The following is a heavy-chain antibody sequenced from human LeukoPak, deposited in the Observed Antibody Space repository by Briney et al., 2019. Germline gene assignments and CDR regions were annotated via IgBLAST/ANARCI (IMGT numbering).Heavy chain of an antibody. Sequence: GGSLRLSCAASGFTFSSYAMSWVRQAPGKGLEWVSAIRGSGGSTYYADSVKGRFTISRDNSKNTLYLQMNSLRAEDTAVYYCAKGGASIVVVVAASFDYWGQGTLVTVSS. V-gene: IGHV3-23*01. CDR2: IRGSGGST. J-gene: IGHJ4*02. CDR3: AKGGASIVVVVAASFDY. D-gene: IGHD2-15*01. CDR1: GFTFSSYA.